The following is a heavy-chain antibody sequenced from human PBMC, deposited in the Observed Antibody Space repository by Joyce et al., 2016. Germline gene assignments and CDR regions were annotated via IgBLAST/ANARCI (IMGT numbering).Heavy chain of an antibody. V-gene: IGHV3-30-3*01. Sequence: QVQLVESGGGVVQPGRSCRLSCAASGFTFSNYAMHWVRRAPGQGLEWVAVISYDGSNEYYADSVNGRFTISRDNSKDTLYLQMNSLTPEDTAVFSCARGASYYDFWSGYFDYWGQGTLVTVSS. J-gene: IGHJ4*02. D-gene: IGHD3-3*01. CDR1: GFTFSNYA. CDR2: ISYDGSNE. CDR3: ARGASYYDFWSGYFDY.